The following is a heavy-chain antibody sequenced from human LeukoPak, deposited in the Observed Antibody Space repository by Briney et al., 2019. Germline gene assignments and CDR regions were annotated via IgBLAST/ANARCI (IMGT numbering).Heavy chain of an antibody. V-gene: IGHV4-34*01. CDR3: ARQGWLLYPAFDY. CDR2: INHSGST. D-gene: IGHD3-3*01. CDR1: GGSFSGYY. Sequence: SETLSLTCAVSGGSFSGYYWSWIRQPPGKGLEWIGEINHSGSTNYNPSLKSRVTISVDTSKNQFSLKLSSVTAADTAVYYCARQGWLLYPAFDYWGQGTLVTVSS. J-gene: IGHJ4*02.